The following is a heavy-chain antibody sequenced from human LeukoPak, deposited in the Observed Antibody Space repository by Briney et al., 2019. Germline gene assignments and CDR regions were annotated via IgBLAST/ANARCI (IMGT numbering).Heavy chain of an antibody. CDR1: GFTFSDYY. V-gene: IGHV3-11*04. CDR2: SSGSTI. J-gene: IGHJ3*02. CDR3: VRGGFAAFEI. Sequence: GGSLRLSCAASGFTFSDYYMSWIRQAPGKGLEWVCSSGSTIYYADSVKGRFTISRDNAKNSLYLQMNSLRAEDTAVYYCVRGGFAAFEIWGQGTMVTVSS.